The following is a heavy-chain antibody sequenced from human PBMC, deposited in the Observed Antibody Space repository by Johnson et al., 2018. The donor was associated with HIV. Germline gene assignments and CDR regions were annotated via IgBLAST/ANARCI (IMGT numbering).Heavy chain of an antibody. Sequence: QVQLVESGGGVVQPGRSLRLSCAASGFTFSNYGMHWVRQAPGKGLEWVAVIWYDGSNKYYADSVKGRFTISRDNSKNTLYLQMNSLRAEDTALYFCARDPVFCAGGTCYSNVFDIWGQGTMVTVSS. J-gene: IGHJ3*02. V-gene: IGHV3-33*01. CDR1: GFTFSNYG. CDR2: IWYDGSNK. CDR3: ARDPVFCAGGTCYSNVFDI. D-gene: IGHD2-15*01.